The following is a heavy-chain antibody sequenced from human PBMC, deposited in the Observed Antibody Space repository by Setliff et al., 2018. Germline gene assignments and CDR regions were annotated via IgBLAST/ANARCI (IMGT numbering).Heavy chain of an antibody. CDR1: GFTFNNYA. CDR3: AKDLGDDGHYYYYMDV. Sequence: GESLKISCAASGFTFNNYAMSWVRQAPGKRLEWVSVVYRGGSTTFYADSVKGRFTISRDDSKNTLYLQMNSLTVDDTAVYYCAKDLGDDGHYYYYMDVWGKGTTVTVSS. V-gene: IGHV3-23*03. D-gene: IGHD4-17*01. CDR2: VYRGGSTT. J-gene: IGHJ6*03.